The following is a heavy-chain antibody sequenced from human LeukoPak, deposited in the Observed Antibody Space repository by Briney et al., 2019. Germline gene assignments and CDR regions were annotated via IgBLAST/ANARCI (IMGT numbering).Heavy chain of an antibody. CDR1: GGSFSGYY. V-gene: IGHV4-34*01. Sequence: SETLSLTCAVYGGSFSGYYWSWIRQPPGKGLEWIGEINHSGSTNYNPSLKSRVTISVDTSKNQFSLKLSSVTAADTAVYYCARDPGEWTSDAFDIWGQGTMVTVSS. CDR3: ARDPGEWTSDAFDI. J-gene: IGHJ3*02. D-gene: IGHD3-3*01. CDR2: INHSGST.